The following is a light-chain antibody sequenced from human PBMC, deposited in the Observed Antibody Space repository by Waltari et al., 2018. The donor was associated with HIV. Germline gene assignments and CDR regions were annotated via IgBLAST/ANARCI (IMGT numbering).Light chain of an antibody. CDR2: AAS. V-gene: IGKV1-9*01. Sequence: DILLTQSPSFLSASVGDRVTITCRASQGIISYLAWYQQKPEKAPKLLIYAASTLQSGVPSRFSGSGSGTEFTLTISSLQPEDFATYYCQQLNSYLFTFGQGTRLEIK. CDR3: QQLNSYLFT. CDR1: QGIISY. J-gene: IGKJ5*01.